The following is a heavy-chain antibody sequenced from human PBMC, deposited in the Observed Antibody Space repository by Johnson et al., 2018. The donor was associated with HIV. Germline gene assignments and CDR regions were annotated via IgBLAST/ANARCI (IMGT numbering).Heavy chain of an antibody. CDR2: IWYDGSNK. D-gene: IGHD6-19*01. Sequence: QVQLVESGGGLIQPGGSLRLSCAASGFTFSSYAMHWVRQAPGKGLEWVAVIWYDGSNKYYADSVKGRFTISRDNSKNTLYLQMNSLRAEDTAVYYCAREMGWEDAFDIWGQGTMVTVSS. J-gene: IGHJ3*02. CDR3: AREMGWEDAFDI. V-gene: IGHV3-33*08. CDR1: GFTFSSYA.